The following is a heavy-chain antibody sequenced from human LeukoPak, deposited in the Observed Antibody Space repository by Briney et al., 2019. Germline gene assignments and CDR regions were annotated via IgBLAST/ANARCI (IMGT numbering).Heavy chain of an antibody. J-gene: IGHJ4*02. CDR3: ASSGYDSS. V-gene: IGHV1-69*04. D-gene: IGHD5-12*01. CDR2: IIPILDIA. CDR1: GGTFSNYA. Sequence: SVKVSCKASGGTFSNYAISWVRQAPGQGLEWMGRIIPILDIANYAQKFQGRVTITADKSTSTAYMELSSLRSEDTAGYYCASSGYDSSWGQGTLVTVSS.